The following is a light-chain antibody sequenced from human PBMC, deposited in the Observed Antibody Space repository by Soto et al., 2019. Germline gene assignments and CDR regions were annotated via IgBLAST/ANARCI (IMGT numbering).Light chain of an antibody. V-gene: IGKV3-20*01. CDR3: QQYGSSPLT. Sequence: EIMLTQSPDTLSLSPGERATLSCRASQSVSSYLAWYQQKPGQAPRLLIYDASSRATGIPDRFSGSGSGTDLTLTISRLEPEDFAVYYCQQYGSSPLTFGGGTMVDIK. CDR1: QSVSSY. J-gene: IGKJ4*01. CDR2: DAS.